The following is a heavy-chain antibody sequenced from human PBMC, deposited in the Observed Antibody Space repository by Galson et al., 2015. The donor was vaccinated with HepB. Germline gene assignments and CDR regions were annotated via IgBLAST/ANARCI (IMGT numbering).Heavy chain of an antibody. J-gene: IGHJ4*02. V-gene: IGHV3-21*01. CDR2: ISESGASI. D-gene: IGHD3-10*01. CDR3: ARHGGGGIGGYDFDY. Sequence: SLRLSCAASGFAFSSSSMNWVRQAPGKGLDWVASISESGASIYYAGSLKGRFTISRDNAKNSLHLEMNSLRAEDTAVYYCARHGGGGIGGYDFDYWGRGTLVTVSS. CDR1: GFAFSSSS.